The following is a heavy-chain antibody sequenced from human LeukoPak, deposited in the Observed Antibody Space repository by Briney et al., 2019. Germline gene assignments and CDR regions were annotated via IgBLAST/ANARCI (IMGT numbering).Heavy chain of an antibody. CDR1: GFTFSSHW. Sequence: QPGGSLRLSCAASGFTFSSHWMHWVRQAPGKGLEWVSRINSDGSSTTYADSVKGRFTISRDNAKNTLYLQMNSLRAEDTSVYYCAGDRNTGSAYEHLFEYGGQGSLVTV. CDR2: INSDGSST. J-gene: IGHJ4*02. D-gene: IGHD1-26*01. CDR3: AGDRNTGSAYEHLFEY. V-gene: IGHV3-74*01.